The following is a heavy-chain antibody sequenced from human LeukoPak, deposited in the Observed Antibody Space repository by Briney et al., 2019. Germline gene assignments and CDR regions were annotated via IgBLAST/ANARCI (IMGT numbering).Heavy chain of an antibody. D-gene: IGHD6-19*01. V-gene: IGHV4-34*01. CDR1: GGSISSYY. J-gene: IGHJ4*02. Sequence: SETLSLTCTVSGGSISSYYGSWIRQPPGKGLEWVGEISHNGSTNYNPSLKSGVTISVDKSKNQFSLKLSSVTTADTAVDYCARGGLAVAGTLDYWGQGTGVTVSA. CDR3: ARGGLAVAGTLDY. CDR2: ISHNGST.